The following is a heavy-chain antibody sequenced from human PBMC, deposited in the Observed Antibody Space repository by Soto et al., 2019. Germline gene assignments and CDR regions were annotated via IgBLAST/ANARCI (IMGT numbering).Heavy chain of an antibody. CDR1: GFSCRSYS. J-gene: IGHJ2*01. CDR3: TRVGAYYG. Sequence: WGSLRLACAGSGFSCRSYSMNWFRQVPGKGLEWVSSISSSSSYINYADSMKGRFTISRDNAKNSLYLQMNSLRAEDTAVYYYTRVGAYYGWGR. D-gene: IGHD3-10*01. CDR2: ISSSSSYI. V-gene: IGHV3-21*01.